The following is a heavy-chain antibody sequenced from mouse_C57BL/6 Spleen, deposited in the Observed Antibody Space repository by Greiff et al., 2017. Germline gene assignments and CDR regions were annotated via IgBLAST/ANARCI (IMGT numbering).Heavy chain of an antibody. Sequence: QVQLQQSGPGLVQPSQSLSITCTVSGFSLTSYGVHWVRQSPGKGLEWLGVIWSGGSTDYNAAFISRLSISKDNSKSQVVFKMNSLQADDTAIYYCARSHNYFDYWGQGTTLTVSS. CDR2: IWSGGST. CDR1: GFSLTSYG. CDR3: ARSHNYFDY. J-gene: IGHJ2*01. V-gene: IGHV2-2*01.